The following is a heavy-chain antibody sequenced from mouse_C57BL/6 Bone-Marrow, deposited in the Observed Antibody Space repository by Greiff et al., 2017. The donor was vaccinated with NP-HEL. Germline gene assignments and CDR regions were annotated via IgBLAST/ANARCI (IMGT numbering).Heavy chain of an antibody. D-gene: IGHD2-10*02. J-gene: IGHJ1*03. V-gene: IGHV1-63*01. CDR1: GYTFTNYW. CDR3: ARWPFHTTLVEGWYFDV. Sequence: QVQLQQSGAELVRPGPSVKMSCKASGYTFTNYWIGWAKQRPGHGLEWIGDIYPGGGYTNYNEKFKGKATLTADKSSSTAYMQFSSLTSEDSAIYYCARWPFHTTLVEGWYFDVWGTGTTVTVSS. CDR2: IYPGGGYT.